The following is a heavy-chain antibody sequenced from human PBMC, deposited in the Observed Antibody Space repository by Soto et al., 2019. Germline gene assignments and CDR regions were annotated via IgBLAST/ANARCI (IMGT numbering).Heavy chain of an antibody. V-gene: IGHV4-31*03. CDR2: IYYSGST. J-gene: IGHJ5*02. Sequence: TLSLTCTVSGGSISSGGYYWSWIRQHPGKGLEWIGYIYYSGSTYYNPSLKSRVTISVDTSKNQFSLKLSSVTAADTAVYYCARGGPSSKWLDPWGQGTLVTVSS. CDR1: GGSISSGGYY. CDR3: ARGGPSSKWLDP.